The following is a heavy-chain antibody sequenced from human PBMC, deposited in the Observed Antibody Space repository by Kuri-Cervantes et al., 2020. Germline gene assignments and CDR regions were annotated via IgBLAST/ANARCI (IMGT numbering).Heavy chain of an antibody. J-gene: IGHJ4*02. Sequence: SETLSLTCSVSGGSLSGRYWSWIRQSPGKGLEWIGYSYYSGVSNYNPSLKSRVTISVDTSKNQFTLKLNSVTAADTAAYYCARETLIAYGVPDYWGQGTLVTVSS. V-gene: IGHV4-59*11. D-gene: IGHD4-17*01. CDR3: ARETLIAYGVPDY. CDR2: SYYSGVS. CDR1: GGSLSGRY.